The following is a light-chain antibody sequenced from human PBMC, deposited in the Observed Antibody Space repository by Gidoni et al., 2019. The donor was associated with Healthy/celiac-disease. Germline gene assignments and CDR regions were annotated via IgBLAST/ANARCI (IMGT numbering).Light chain of an antibody. CDR2: DVS. V-gene: IGLV2-11*01. J-gene: IGLJ2*01. CDR3: CSYAGSYGVV. Sequence: QSALTQPRSVSGSPGQSVTISCTGTSSDVGGYNYVSWYQQHPGKAPKLMIYDVSKRPSGDPDRFSGSKSGNTASLTISGLQAEDEADYYCCSYAGSYGVVFGGGTKLTVL. CDR1: SSDVGGYNY.